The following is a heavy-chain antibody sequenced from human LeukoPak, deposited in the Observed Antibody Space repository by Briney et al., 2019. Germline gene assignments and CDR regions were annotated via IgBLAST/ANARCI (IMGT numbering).Heavy chain of an antibody. CDR3: ASSIAYYGGDCYSGAFDI. CDR1: GGSISSYY. V-gene: IGHV4-59*01. J-gene: IGHJ3*02. CDR2: IYYSGST. Sequence: SEPLSLTCTVSGGSISSYYWSWIRQPPGKGLEWIGYIYYSGSTYYNSSLKSRVTVSVDTSKNQFSLKLSSVTAADTAVYYCASSIAYYGGDCYSGAFDIWGQGTMVTVSS. D-gene: IGHD2-21*02.